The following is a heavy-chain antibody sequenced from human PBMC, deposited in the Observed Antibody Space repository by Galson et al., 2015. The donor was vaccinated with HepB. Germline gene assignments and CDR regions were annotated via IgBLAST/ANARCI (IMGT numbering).Heavy chain of an antibody. CDR1: GYTFTSYY. CDR3: ARDTDVRGAPNWFDP. D-gene: IGHD3-10*02. V-gene: IGHV1-46*01. CDR2: INTSGGST. J-gene: IGHJ5*02. Sequence: SVKVSCKASGYTFTSYYMHWVRQAPGQGLEWMGIINTSGGSTSYAQKFQGRVTMTRDTSTSTVYMELSSLRSEDTAVYYCARDTDVRGAPNWFDPWGQGTLVTVSS.